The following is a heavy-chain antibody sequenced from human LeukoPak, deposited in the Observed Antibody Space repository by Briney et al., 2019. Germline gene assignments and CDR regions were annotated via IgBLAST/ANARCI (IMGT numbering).Heavy chain of an antibody. CDR2: ISAYNGNT. CDR3: ARDLSLGEEHYFDY. CDR1: GYTFTSYG. J-gene: IGHJ4*02. V-gene: IGHV1-18*01. Sequence: GASVKVSCKASGYTFTSYGISWVRQAPGQGLEWMGWISAYNGNTNYAQKLQGRVTMTTDTSTSTAYMELRGLRSDDTAVYYCARDLSLGEEHYFDYWGQGTLVTVSS. D-gene: IGHD1-26*01.